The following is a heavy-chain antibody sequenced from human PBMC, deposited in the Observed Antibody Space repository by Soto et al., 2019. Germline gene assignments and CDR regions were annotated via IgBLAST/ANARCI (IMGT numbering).Heavy chain of an antibody. D-gene: IGHD6-13*01. CDR3: ARVKAAAGTLGYYYYGMDV. V-gene: IGHV1-69*13. CDR1: GGTFSSYA. CDR2: IIPIFGTA. J-gene: IGHJ6*02. Sequence: SVKVSCKASGGTFSSYAISWVRQATGQGLEWMGGIIPIFGTANYAQKFQGRVTITADESTSTAYMELSRLRSEDTAVYYCARVKAAAGTLGYYYYGMDVWGQGTTVTV.